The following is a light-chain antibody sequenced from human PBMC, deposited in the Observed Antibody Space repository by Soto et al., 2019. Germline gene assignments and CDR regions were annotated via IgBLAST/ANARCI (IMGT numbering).Light chain of an antibody. CDR3: QQYHVWPKWT. J-gene: IGKJ1*01. V-gene: IGKV3D-15*01. Sequence: EVVLTQSPATLSVSPGEGATISCRASESVSISLAWYQHKPGQPPRLLIHGASTRASGVPPRFSGSGSGTDFSLTISSLQSEDYAVYFCQQYHVWPKWTFGQGTKVDIK. CDR1: ESVSIS. CDR2: GAS.